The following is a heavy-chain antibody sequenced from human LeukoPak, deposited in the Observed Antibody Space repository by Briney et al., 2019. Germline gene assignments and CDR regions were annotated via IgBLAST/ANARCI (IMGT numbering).Heavy chain of an antibody. CDR1: GFTVSSNY. CDR3: ARREWSGSSVYYFDY. CDR2: ISSSSSYI. D-gene: IGHD1-26*01. J-gene: IGHJ4*02. Sequence: GGSLRLSCAASGFTVSSNYMSWVRQAPGKGLEWVSSISSSSSYIYYADSMKGRFTISRDNAKNSLYLQMNSLRAEDTAVYYCARREWSGSSVYYFDYWGQGTLVTVSS. V-gene: IGHV3-21*01.